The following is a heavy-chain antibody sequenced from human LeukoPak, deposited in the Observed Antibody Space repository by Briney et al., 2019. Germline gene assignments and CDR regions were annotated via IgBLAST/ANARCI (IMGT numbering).Heavy chain of an antibody. J-gene: IGHJ4*02. D-gene: IGHD5-18*01. CDR3: ARTHSYGFHY. Sequence: GGSLRLSCAASGFTVSSNYMSWVRQAPGKGLEWVSIIYSGGSTFYADSVKGRFTISRDNSKNTLYLQMNSLRAEDTAVFYCARTHSYGFHYWGQGTLVTVSS. CDR2: IYSGGST. V-gene: IGHV3-53*01. CDR1: GFTVSSNY.